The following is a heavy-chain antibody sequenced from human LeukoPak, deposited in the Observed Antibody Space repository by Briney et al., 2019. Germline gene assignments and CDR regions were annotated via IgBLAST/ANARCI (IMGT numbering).Heavy chain of an antibody. V-gene: IGHV3-11*06. D-gene: IGHD5-12*01. CDR2: ISSSSSYT. Sequence: PGGSLRLSCAASGFTFRDYYMSWIRQAPGKGLEWVSYISSSSSYTNYADSVKGRFTISRDNAKNSLYLQMNSLRAEDAAVYYCARLGWATAPLDYWGQGTLVSVSS. CDR3: ARLGWATAPLDY. CDR1: GFTFRDYY. J-gene: IGHJ4*02.